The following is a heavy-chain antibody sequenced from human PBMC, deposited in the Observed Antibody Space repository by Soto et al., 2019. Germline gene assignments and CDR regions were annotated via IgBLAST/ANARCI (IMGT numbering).Heavy chain of an antibody. Sequence: PSETLSLTCTVSGGSISSYYWSWIRQPPGKGLEWIGYIYYSGSTNYNPSLKSRVTISVDTSKNQFSLKLSSVTAADTAVYYCARHGNGTVTWRRLDYWGQGTLVTVSS. J-gene: IGHJ4*02. CDR3: ARHGNGTVTWRRLDY. CDR1: GGSISSYY. V-gene: IGHV4-59*08. CDR2: IYYSGST. D-gene: IGHD4-17*01.